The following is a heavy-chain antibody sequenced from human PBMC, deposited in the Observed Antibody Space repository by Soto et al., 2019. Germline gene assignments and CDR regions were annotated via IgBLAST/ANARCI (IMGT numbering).Heavy chain of an antibody. CDR1: GYTSTNYG. J-gene: IGHJ4*02. CDR2: INAGSGNT. D-gene: IGHD2-2*01. V-gene: IGHV1-3*01. CDR3: ARPTRRVVPAAMGY. Sequence: ASVKVSCKASGYTSTNYGMHWVRQAPGQRLEWMGWINAGSGNTKYSQKFQGRITITRDTSASTAYMELSSLRSEDTAVYYCARPTRRVVPAAMGYWGQGTLVTVSS.